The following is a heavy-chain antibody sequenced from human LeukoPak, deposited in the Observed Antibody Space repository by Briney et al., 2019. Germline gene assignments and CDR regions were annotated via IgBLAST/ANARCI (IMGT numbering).Heavy chain of an antibody. D-gene: IGHD1-26*01. CDR1: GYTFTSYG. Sequence: ASVKVSCKASGYTFTSYGISWVRQAPGQGLEWMGWISAYNGNTNYAQKLQGRVTRTIDTSTSTAYMELRSLRSDDTAVYYCAREMDIVGAIKVFDYWGQGTLVTVSP. J-gene: IGHJ4*02. CDR3: AREMDIVGAIKVFDY. CDR2: ISAYNGNT. V-gene: IGHV1-18*01.